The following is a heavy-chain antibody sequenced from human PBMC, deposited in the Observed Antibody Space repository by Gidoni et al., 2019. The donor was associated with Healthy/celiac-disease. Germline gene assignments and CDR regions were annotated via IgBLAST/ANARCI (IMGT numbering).Heavy chain of an antibody. CDR3: ARERPGTPQAAGY. Sequence: QVQLVESGGGLGKPGGALRLSCAASGFTFSAYYMCWIRQAPGKGLGWFSYISSSSSYTHYADSVKGRFTISRDNAKTSLYLQMNSLRAEDTAVYYCARERPGTPQAAGYWGQGTLVTVSS. D-gene: IGHD6-13*01. CDR2: ISSSSSYT. J-gene: IGHJ4*02. CDR1: GFTFSAYY. V-gene: IGHV3-11*06.